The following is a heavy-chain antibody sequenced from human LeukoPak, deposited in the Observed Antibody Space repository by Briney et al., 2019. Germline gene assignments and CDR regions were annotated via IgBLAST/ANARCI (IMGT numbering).Heavy chain of an antibody. V-gene: IGHV3-21*01. CDR2: ISSSSSYI. Sequence: GSLRLSCAASGFTFSSYSMNWVRQAPGKGLEWVSSISSSSSYIYYADSVKGRFTISRDNAKNSLYMQMNSLRAEDTAVYYCAREGTGPYFDYWGQGTLVTVSS. D-gene: IGHD3/OR15-3a*01. J-gene: IGHJ4*02. CDR1: GFTFSSYS. CDR3: AREGTGPYFDY.